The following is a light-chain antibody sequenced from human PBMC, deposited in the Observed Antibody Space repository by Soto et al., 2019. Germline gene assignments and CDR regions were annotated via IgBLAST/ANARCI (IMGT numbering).Light chain of an antibody. J-gene: IGKJ3*01. CDR1: QTVTSSY. CDR2: GAS. Sequence: EIALTQSPGTLSLSPGERVTLSCRASQTVTSSYLGWYQQKPGQAPRLLIYGASSRATGVPDRFSGSGSGTDFTLTISRLEPEDFAVYYCQQYGGSPFTFGPGTKVDIK. CDR3: QQYGGSPFT. V-gene: IGKV3-20*01.